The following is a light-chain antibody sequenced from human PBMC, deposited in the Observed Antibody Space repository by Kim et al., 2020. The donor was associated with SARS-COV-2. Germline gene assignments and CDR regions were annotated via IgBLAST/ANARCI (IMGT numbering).Light chain of an antibody. Sequence: SASGGDRVTITCRASQSISSYLNWYQQKPGKAPKLLIYAASSLQSGVPSRFSGSGSGTDFTLTISSLQPEDFATYYCQQSYSTPCTFGQGTKLEI. J-gene: IGKJ2*02. V-gene: IGKV1-39*01. CDR2: AAS. CDR1: QSISSY. CDR3: QQSYSTPCT.